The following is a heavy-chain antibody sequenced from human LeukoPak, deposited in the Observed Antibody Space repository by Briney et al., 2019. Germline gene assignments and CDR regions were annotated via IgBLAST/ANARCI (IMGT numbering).Heavy chain of an antibody. Sequence: PSETLSLTCTVSGGSISSSNYYWGWIRQPPGKGLEWIGSIYYSGSTYYNPSLKSRVTISVDTSKNQFSLKLSSVTAADTAVYYCARHKAAAPFDYWGQGTLVTVSS. V-gene: IGHV4-39*01. CDR3: ARHKAAAPFDY. CDR2: IYYSGST. CDR1: GGSISSSNYY. J-gene: IGHJ4*02. D-gene: IGHD6-13*01.